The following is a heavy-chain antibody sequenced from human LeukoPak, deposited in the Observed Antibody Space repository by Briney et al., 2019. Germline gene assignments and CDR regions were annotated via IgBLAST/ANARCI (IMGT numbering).Heavy chain of an antibody. V-gene: IGHV3-74*01. Sequence: GGSLRLSCAASGFTFRNYWMHWVRQAPGMGLVWVSLITSDGGSTSYADSVRGRFTISRDNAENTLYLQMNSLRAEDTAVYYCVRDTYSGYDHSLDPWGQGTLVTVSS. J-gene: IGHJ5*02. CDR3: VRDTYSGYDHSLDP. D-gene: IGHD5-12*01. CDR1: GFTFRNYW. CDR2: ITSDGGST.